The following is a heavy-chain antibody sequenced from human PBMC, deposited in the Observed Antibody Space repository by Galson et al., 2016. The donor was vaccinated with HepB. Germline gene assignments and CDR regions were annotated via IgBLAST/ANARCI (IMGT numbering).Heavy chain of an antibody. CDR1: GASVNDGRYY. CDR2: IYHRGTT. D-gene: IGHD5-12*01. Sequence: SETLSLTCTVSGASVNDGRYYWSWIRQPPGKALEFIGHIYHRGTTNYHPSLKSRLSITIDTSKNEFSLNLTSVTTADTAVYFCARQAAFVTSANSYSGLDVWGPGTLVSVSS. V-gene: IGHV4-61*01. CDR3: ARQAAFVTSANSYSGLDV. J-gene: IGHJ4*02.